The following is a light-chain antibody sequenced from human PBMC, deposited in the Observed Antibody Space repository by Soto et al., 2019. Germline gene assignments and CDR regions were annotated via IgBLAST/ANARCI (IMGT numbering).Light chain of an antibody. V-gene: IGKV1-6*01. CDR1: QSISSY. J-gene: IGKJ1*01. Sequence: IQMTQSPSSLSASVGDRVTITCRASQSISSYLNWYQQRPGRAPKVLIWDASSLQRGVPSRFSGSGSGTDFTLTISSLQPEDFATYYCLQDYNYPRTFGQGTKVDIK. CDR3: LQDYNYPRT. CDR2: DAS.